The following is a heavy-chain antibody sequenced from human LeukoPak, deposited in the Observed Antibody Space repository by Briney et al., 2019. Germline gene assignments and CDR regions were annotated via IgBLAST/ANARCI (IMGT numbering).Heavy chain of an antibody. V-gene: IGHV1-2*02. D-gene: IGHD6-6*01. CDR2: INPNSGGT. J-gene: IGHJ5*02. Sequence: GASVKVSCKASGYTFTGYYMHWVRQAPGQGLEWMGWINPNSGGTNYAQKFQGRVTMTRDTSISTAYMELSRLRSDDTAVYYCARESGIAARLSGFDPWGQGTLVTVSS. CDR1: GYTFTGYY. CDR3: ARESGIAARLSGFDP.